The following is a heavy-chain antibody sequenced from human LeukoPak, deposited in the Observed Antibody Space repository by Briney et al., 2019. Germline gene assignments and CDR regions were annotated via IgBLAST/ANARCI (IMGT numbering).Heavy chain of an antibody. CDR1: GFTLSSHW. CDR3: ARAYGARPYYYFDY. D-gene: IGHD4-17*01. V-gene: IGHV3-74*01. J-gene: IGHJ4*02. CDR2: ISTDGGST. Sequence: GGSLRLSCVASGFTLSSHWMHWLRLAPGKGLVWVSRISTDGGSTGYADSVKGRFTISRDNARNTLYLQMTSLRAEDTAVYYCARAYGARPYYYFDYWGQGTLVTVSS.